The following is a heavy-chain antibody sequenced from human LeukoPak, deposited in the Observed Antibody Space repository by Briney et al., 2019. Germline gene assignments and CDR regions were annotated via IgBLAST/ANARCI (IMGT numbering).Heavy chain of an antibody. CDR2: IHHTGNT. CDR3: ARFVNDYVWGGYRYRINDAFDI. V-gene: IGHV4-38-2*02. J-gene: IGHJ3*02. Sequence: SETLSLTCTVSGSSIRTYTHWGWIRQPPGKGLEWIASIHHTGNTYYNPSLESRVTISIDTSKNQFSLKLSSVTAADTAVYYCARFVNDYVWGGYRYRINDAFDIWGQGTMVTVSS. D-gene: IGHD3-16*02. CDR1: GSSIRTYTH.